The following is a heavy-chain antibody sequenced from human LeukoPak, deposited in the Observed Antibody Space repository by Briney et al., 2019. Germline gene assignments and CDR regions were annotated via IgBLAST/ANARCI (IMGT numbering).Heavy chain of an antibody. J-gene: IGHJ6*03. CDR2: IRYDGSNI. D-gene: IGHD2-2*01. CDR3: ASLKWYCSSTSCYHPPEDQNYYMDV. CDR1: GFTFSNYD. Sequence: PGGSLRLSCAASGFTFSNYDMHWVRQAPGKGLEWVAFIRYDGSNIYYADSVKGRFTISRDNSKNTLYLQMNSLRAEDTAVYYCASLKWYCSSTSCYHPPEDQNYYMDVWGKGTTVTVSS. V-gene: IGHV3-30*02.